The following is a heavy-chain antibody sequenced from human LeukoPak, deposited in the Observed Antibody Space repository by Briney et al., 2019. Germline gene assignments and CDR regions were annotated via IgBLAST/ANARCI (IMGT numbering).Heavy chain of an antibody. CDR2: IYSGGST. CDR1: GFTVSSNY. D-gene: IGHD1-26*01. CDR3: ARVGIEWELPRAGGYYFDY. J-gene: IGHJ4*02. Sequence: PGGSLRLSCAASGFTVSSNYMSWVRQAPGKGLEWVSVIYSGGSTYYADSVKGRFTISRDNSKNTLYLQMNSLRAEDTAVYYCARVGIEWELPRAGGYYFDYWGQGTLVTVSS. V-gene: IGHV3-53*01.